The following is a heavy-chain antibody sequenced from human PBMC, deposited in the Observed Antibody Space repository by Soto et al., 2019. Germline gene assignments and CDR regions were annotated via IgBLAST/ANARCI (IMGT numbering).Heavy chain of an antibody. CDR1: GISLTTYW. V-gene: IGHV3-74*01. Sequence: EVQLMESGGGLVQPGGSLRLSCAASGISLTTYWVHWVRQVPGKGLMWVSRINSDGNDITYADSVKGRFTISRDNAKNTFYLQMNSLRVEDTAVYYCASHRRGWQEDYWGQGTLVTVSS. J-gene: IGHJ4*02. CDR3: ASHRRGWQEDY. CDR2: INSDGNDI. D-gene: IGHD6-19*01.